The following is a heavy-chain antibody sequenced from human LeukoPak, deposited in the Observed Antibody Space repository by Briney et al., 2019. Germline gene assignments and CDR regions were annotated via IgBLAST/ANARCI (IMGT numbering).Heavy chain of an antibody. D-gene: IGHD3-22*01. J-gene: IGHJ3*02. Sequence: SETLSLTCTVSGGSISSYYWSWIRQPPGKGLEWIGYIYTSGSTNYNPSLKSRVTISVDTSKNQFSLKLSSVTAADTAVYYCARRASYYDSSGYFNNAFDIWGQGTMVTVSS. CDR2: IYTSGST. V-gene: IGHV4-4*09. CDR1: GGSISSYY. CDR3: ARRASYYDSSGYFNNAFDI.